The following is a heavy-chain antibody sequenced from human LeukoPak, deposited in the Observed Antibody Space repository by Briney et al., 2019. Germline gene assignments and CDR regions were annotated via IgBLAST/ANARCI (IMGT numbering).Heavy chain of an antibody. Sequence: GGSLRLSCAASGFTFSSYAMSWVRQAPGKGLEWVSAISGSGGSTYYADSVKGRFTISRDNSKNTLYLQMNSLRAEDTAVYYCAKDRAKWFGELIGNEHYFDYWGQGTLVTVSS. CDR3: AKDRAKWFGELIGNEHYFDY. CDR2: ISGSGGST. V-gene: IGHV3-23*01. J-gene: IGHJ4*02. D-gene: IGHD3-10*01. CDR1: GFTFSSYA.